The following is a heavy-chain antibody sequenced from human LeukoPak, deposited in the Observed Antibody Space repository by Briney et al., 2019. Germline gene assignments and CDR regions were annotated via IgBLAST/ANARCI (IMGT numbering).Heavy chain of an antibody. J-gene: IGHJ5*02. V-gene: IGHV3-23*01. CDR2: ISGSGGST. CDR3: AKDLGSITMVRGVIITNPDWFDP. CDR1: GFTFSSYA. D-gene: IGHD3-10*01. Sequence: PGGSLRLSCAASGFTFSSYAMSWVRQAPGKGLECVSAISGSGGSTYYADSVKGRFTISRDNSKNTLYLQMNSLRAEDTAVYYCAKDLGSITMVRGVIITNPDWFDPWGQGTLVTVSS.